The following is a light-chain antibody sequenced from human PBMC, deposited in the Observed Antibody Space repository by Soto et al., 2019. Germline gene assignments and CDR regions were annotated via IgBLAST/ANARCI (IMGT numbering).Light chain of an antibody. Sequence: DIQMTQSPSTLSASVGDRVTITCRASQSIGSWLAWYQQKPGKAPKVLIYKASSLESGVPSRFTGSGSGTEFTLTISSLQPDDFATYHCQQYYNYPLTFGGGTKVEIK. CDR1: QSIGSW. CDR3: QQYYNYPLT. J-gene: IGKJ4*01. V-gene: IGKV1-5*03. CDR2: KAS.